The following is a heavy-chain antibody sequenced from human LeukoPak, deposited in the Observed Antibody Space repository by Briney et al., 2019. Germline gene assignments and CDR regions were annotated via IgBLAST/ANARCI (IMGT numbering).Heavy chain of an antibody. D-gene: IGHD5-24*01. V-gene: IGHV4-59*01. J-gene: IGHJ5*02. Sequence: KPSETLSLTCTVSGVSISSYYWSWIRQPPGKGLEWIGYIYNSGSTNHNPSLRSRVTISVDTSKNQFSLKLSSVTAADTAVYYCAKSWRPRRWPDSFDPWGQGTLVTVSS. CDR1: GVSISSYY. CDR2: IYNSGST. CDR3: AKSWRPRRWPDSFDP.